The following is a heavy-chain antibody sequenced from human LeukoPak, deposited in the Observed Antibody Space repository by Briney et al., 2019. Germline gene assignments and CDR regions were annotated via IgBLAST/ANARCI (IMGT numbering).Heavy chain of an antibody. D-gene: IGHD5-12*01. V-gene: IGHV4-59*01. Sequence: PSETLSLTCTVSGGSISSYYWSWIRQPPGMGLEWIGYIYYSGSTNYNPSLKSRVTISVDTSKNQFSLKLSSVTAADTAMYYCARVSGYDWESFYDYWGQGSLVTVSS. CDR3: ARVSGYDWESFYDY. J-gene: IGHJ4*02. CDR2: IYYSGST. CDR1: GGSISSYY.